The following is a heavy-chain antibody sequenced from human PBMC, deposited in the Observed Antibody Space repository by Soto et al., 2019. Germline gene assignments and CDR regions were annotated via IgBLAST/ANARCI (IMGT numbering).Heavy chain of an antibody. CDR2: ISAYNGNT. D-gene: IGHD3-10*01. CDR3: ARDRGSHGSGSRVCVP. CDR1: GYTFTSYG. J-gene: IGHJ5*02. V-gene: IGHV1-18*01. Sequence: QVQLVQSGAEVKKPGASVKVSCKASGYTFTSYGISWVRQAPGQGLEWMGWISAYNGNTNYAQKLQGRVTMTTDTSTSTANMERRTLRSDDTAVDYCARDRGSHGSGSRVCVPWCQGTLVTVSS.